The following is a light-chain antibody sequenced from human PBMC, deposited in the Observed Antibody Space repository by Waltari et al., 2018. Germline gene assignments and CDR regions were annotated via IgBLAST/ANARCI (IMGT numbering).Light chain of an antibody. Sequence: QSALTQPPSASGSPGQSVPISCTGSSSDVGGYNYVSWYQQPPGKAPKLMISEVSERPSGVPDRFSGSKSGNTASLTVSGLQAEDEADYYCSSYAGTNNLVFGGGTKLTVL. CDR3: SSYAGTNNLV. CDR1: SSDVGGYNY. J-gene: IGLJ2*01. CDR2: EVS. V-gene: IGLV2-8*01.